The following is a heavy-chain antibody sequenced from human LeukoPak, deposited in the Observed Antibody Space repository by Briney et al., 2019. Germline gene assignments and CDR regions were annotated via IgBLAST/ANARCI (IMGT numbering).Heavy chain of an antibody. Sequence: ASVKVSCKASGYTFTGYYMHWVRQAPGQGLGWMGRINPNSGGTNYAQKFQGRVTMTRDTSTSTAYMELSRLRSDDTAVYYCARADDGGSGSYYNDYWGQGTLVTVSS. CDR3: ARADDGGSGSYYNDY. D-gene: IGHD3-10*01. CDR1: GYTFTGYY. V-gene: IGHV1-2*06. J-gene: IGHJ4*02. CDR2: INPNSGGT.